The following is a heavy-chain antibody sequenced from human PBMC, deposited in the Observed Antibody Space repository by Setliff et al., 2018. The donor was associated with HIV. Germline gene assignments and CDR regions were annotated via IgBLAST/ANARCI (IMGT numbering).Heavy chain of an antibody. CDR1: GYSFTNYY. D-gene: IGHD5-12*01. V-gene: IGHV1-46*01. Sequence: GASVKVSCKASGYSFTNYYIHWVRQAPGQGLEWMGVINPSSGDTLYAQNFQGRVTVTRDTSTSTVYMELSSLRSEDTAVYYCARGDGYRANDAYYDTGMDVWGQGITVTVSS. CDR3: ARGDGYRANDAYYDTGMDV. J-gene: IGHJ6*02. CDR2: INPSSGDT.